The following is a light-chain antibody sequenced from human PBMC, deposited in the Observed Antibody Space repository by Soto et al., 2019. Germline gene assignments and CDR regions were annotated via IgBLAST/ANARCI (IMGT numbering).Light chain of an antibody. CDR3: QQYDNLPIT. J-gene: IGKJ5*01. Sequence: DIQMTQSPSSLSASVGARVTITCQARQDIRNYLNWYQQKPGKAPKLLIYDASNLETGVPSRFSGSGSWTDFTCTISSLKPEDIATYYCQQYDNLPITFGQGTRLEIK. CDR1: QDIRNY. V-gene: IGKV1-33*01. CDR2: DAS.